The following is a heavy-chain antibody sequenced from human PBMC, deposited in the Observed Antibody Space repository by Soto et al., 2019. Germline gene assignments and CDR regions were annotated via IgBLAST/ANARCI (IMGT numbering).Heavy chain of an antibody. CDR2: INPSGGST. CDR3: ARGAYNWNRVVWFDP. D-gene: IGHD1-20*01. Sequence: ASVKVSCKASGYTFTSYYMHWVRQAPGQGLEWMGIINPSGGSTSYAQKFQGRVTMTRDTSTSTVYMELSRLRSDDTAVYYCARGAYNWNRVVWFDPWGQGTLVTVSS. J-gene: IGHJ5*02. CDR1: GYTFTSYY. V-gene: IGHV1-46*01.